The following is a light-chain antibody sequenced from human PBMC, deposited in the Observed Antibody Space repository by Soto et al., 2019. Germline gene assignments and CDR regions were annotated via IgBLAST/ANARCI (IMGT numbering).Light chain of an antibody. Sequence: QSALTQPRSVSGSPGQSVTISCTGTSSDVGGYNYVSWYQQHPGKAPKLIIYNVNKRPSGVPDRFSGSKSGNTASLTISGLQAEDEADYYCYSYADNYRVFGGGTKVTVL. J-gene: IGLJ3*02. CDR3: YSYADNYRV. CDR1: SSDVGGYNY. CDR2: NVN. V-gene: IGLV2-11*01.